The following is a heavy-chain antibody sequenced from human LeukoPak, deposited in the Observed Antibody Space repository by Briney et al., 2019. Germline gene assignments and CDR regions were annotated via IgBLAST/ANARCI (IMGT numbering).Heavy chain of an antibody. CDR2: IGTYGGDT. D-gene: IGHD3-22*01. CDR3: VRDLWNFYDDSGYNRDFDS. Sequence: GASVKVSCKATSRISWVRQAPGQGLEWMGWIGTYGGDTYYAQKFQGRITVTIDTSTSTVYMELRNLRSDDTAVYYCVRDLWNFYDDSGYNRDFDSWGQGTLVTVSS. V-gene: IGHV1-18*01. J-gene: IGHJ5*01. CDR1: TSR.